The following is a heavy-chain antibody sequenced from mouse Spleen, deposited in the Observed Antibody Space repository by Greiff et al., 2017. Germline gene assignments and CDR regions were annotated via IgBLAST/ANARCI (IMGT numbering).Heavy chain of an antibody. CDR1: GYSFTDYT. Sequence: EVQLQQSGPELVKPGASVKISCKASGYSFTDYTMNWVKQSNGKSLEWIGVINPNYGTTSYNQKFKGKATLTVDQSSSTAYMQLNSLTSEDSAVYYCARRYSNHLYYYAMDYWGQGTSVTVSS. CDR3: ARRYSNHLYYYAMDY. CDR2: INPNYGTT. D-gene: IGHD2-5*01. J-gene: IGHJ4*01. V-gene: IGHV1-39*01.